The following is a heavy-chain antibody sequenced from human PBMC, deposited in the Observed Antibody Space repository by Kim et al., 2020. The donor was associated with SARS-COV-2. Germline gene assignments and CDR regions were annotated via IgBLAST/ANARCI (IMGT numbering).Heavy chain of an antibody. D-gene: IGHD3-22*01. CDR2: INHSGST. J-gene: IGHJ4*02. CDR3: ARENASGNYYDSSGYRD. Sequence: SETLSLTCAVYGGSFSGYYWSWIRQPPGKGLEWIGEINHSGSTNYNPSLKSRVTISVDTSKNQFSLKLGSVTAADTAVYYCARENASGNYYDSSGYRDWGQGTLVTVSS. CDR1: GGSFSGYY. V-gene: IGHV4-34*01.